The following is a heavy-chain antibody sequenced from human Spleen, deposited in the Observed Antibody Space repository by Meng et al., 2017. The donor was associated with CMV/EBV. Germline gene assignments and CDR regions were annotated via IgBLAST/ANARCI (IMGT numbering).Heavy chain of an antibody. J-gene: IGHJ4*02. D-gene: IGHD2-15*01. V-gene: IGHV1-69*10. CDR2: IIPILGIA. CDR1: GGTFSSYA. CDR3: ARGILASCSGGPCYSPYFFDY. Sequence: SVKVSCKASGGTFSSYAISWVRQAPGQGLEWMGGIIPILGIANYAQKFQGRVTITADKSTSTAYMELSSLRSEDTAVYYCARGILASCSGGPCYSPYFFDYWGQGTLVTVSS.